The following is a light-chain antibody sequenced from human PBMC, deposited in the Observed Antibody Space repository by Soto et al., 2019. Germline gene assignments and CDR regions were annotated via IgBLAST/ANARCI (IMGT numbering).Light chain of an antibody. CDR3: NSYTGTSARYA. V-gene: IGLV2-14*03. Sequence: QSVLTQPASVSGSPGQSITISCTGTSSDVGRYNYVSWYQQYPGRAPELIIFDVTNRPSGVSPRFSGSKSGNTASLTISGLQAADEADYYCNSYTGTSARYAFGTGTKLTVL. CDR2: DVT. CDR1: SSDVGRYNY. J-gene: IGLJ1*01.